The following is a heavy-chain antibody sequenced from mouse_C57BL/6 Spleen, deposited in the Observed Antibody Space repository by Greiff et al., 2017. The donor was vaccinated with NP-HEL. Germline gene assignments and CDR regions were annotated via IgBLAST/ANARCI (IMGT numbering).Heavy chain of an antibody. D-gene: IGHD1-1*01. CDR2: IYPRDGST. CDR3: ARTYYYGSPHWYFDV. V-gene: IGHV1-85*01. Sequence: VQLQQSGPELVKPGASVKLSCKASGYTFTSYDINWVKQRPGQGLEWIGWIYPRDGSTKYNEKFKGKATLTVETSSSTAYMERHSLTSEDSAVYFCARTYYYGSPHWYFDVWGTGTTVTVAS. CDR1: GYTFTSYD. J-gene: IGHJ1*03.